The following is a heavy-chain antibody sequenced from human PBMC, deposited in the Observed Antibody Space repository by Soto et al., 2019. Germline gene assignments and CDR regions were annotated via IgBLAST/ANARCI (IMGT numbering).Heavy chain of an antibody. J-gene: IGHJ5*02. D-gene: IGHD1-26*01. V-gene: IGHV1-24*01. CDR2: FDPEDGET. Sequence: ASVKVSCKVSGYTLTELSMHWVRQAPGKGLEWMGGFDPEDGETICAQKFQGRVTMTEDTSTDTAYMELSSLRSEDTAVYYCATIRVTPLQWEPQGLDPWGQGTLVTVSS. CDR1: GYTLTELS. CDR3: ATIRVTPLQWEPQGLDP.